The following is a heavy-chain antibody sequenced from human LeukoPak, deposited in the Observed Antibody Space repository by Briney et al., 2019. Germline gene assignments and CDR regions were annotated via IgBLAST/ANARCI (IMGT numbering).Heavy chain of an antibody. V-gene: IGHV3-21*01. CDR2: ISSSSSYI. J-gene: IGHJ4*02. CDR1: GFTFSSYS. D-gene: IGHD3-3*01. Sequence: GGSLRLSCAASGFTFSSYSMNWVRQAPGKGLEWVSSISSSSSYIYYADSVKGRFTISRDNAKNSLYLQMNSLRAEDTAVYYCAIDDFWSGYPLGYWGQGTLVTVSS. CDR3: AIDDFWSGYPLGY.